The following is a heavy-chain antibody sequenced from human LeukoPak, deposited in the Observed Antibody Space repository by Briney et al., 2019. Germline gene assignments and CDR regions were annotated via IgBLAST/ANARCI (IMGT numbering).Heavy chain of an antibody. V-gene: IGHV4-30-4*08. Sequence: PSETLSLTCTVSGGSISSGDYYWSWIRQPPGKGLEWIGYIYYSGSTYYSPSLKSRVTISVDTSKNQFSLKLSSVTAADTAVYYCATRVFGSGWFDPWGQGTLVTVSS. J-gene: IGHJ5*02. D-gene: IGHD3-3*01. CDR1: GGSISSGDYY. CDR3: ATRVFGSGWFDP. CDR2: IYYSGST.